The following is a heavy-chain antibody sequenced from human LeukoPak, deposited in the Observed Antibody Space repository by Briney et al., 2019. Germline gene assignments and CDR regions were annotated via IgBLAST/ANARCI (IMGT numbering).Heavy chain of an antibody. CDR1: GGSISSYY. D-gene: IGHD3-10*01. CDR2: IYYSGST. J-gene: IGHJ5*02. V-gene: IGHV4-59*01. Sequence: SETLSLTYTVSGGSISSYYWSWIRQPPGKGLEWIGYIYYSGSTNYNPSLKSRVTISVDTSKNQFSLKLSSVTAADTAVYYCAREKNYYGSGSYPDWFDPWGQGTLVTVSS. CDR3: AREKNYYGSGSYPDWFDP.